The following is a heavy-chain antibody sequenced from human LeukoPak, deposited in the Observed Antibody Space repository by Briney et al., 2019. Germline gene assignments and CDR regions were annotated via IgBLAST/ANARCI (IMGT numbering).Heavy chain of an antibody. CDR2: IYYSGST. Sequence: SETLSLTCTVSGGSISSTTYYWDWIRQPPGKGLEWIGTIYYSGSTYYNPSLKSRVTISVDTSKNQFSLKLSSVTAADTAVYYCARGYSYGNYYYMDVWGKGTTVTVSS. CDR3: ARGYSYGNYYYMDV. D-gene: IGHD5-18*01. J-gene: IGHJ6*03. V-gene: IGHV4-39*07. CDR1: GGSISSTTYY.